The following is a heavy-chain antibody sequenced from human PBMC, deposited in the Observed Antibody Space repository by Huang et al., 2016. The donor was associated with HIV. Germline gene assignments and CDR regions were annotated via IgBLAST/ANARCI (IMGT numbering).Heavy chain of an antibody. CDR3: ASDLWLRDLYYYYYMDV. V-gene: IGHV3-30-3*01. D-gene: IGHD5-12*01. CDR1: RLTFSNYA. Sequence: QVQLVESGGGVVQPGRSLRLSCAASRLTFSNYAMHCVRQAPGKGLEWVAGIAYDGSNKYYAESVKCRFTISRDKSKNTLYLQMNSLRAEDTAVYYCASDLWLRDLYYYYYMDVWGKGTTVTVSS. J-gene: IGHJ6*03. CDR2: IAYDGSNK.